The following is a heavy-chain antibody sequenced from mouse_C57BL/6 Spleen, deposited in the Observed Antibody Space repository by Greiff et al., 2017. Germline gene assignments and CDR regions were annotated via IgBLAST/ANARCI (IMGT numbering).Heavy chain of an antibody. CDR1: GYTFTDYY. V-gene: IGHV1-19*01. J-gene: IGHJ2*01. D-gene: IGHD1-1*01. Sequence: EVKLMESGPVLVKPGASVKMSCKASGYTFTDYYMNWVKQSHGKSLEWIGVINPYNGGTSYNQKFKGKATLTVDKSSSTAYMELNSLTSEDSAVYYCARLNTTVFDYWGQGTTLTVSS. CDR3: ARLNTTVFDY. CDR2: INPYNGGT.